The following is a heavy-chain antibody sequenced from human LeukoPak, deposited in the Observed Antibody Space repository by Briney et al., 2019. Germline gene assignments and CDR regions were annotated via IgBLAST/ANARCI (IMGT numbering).Heavy chain of an antibody. CDR2: IYHSGST. CDR3: ARHYFDSRGYLYYFDW. J-gene: IGHJ4*02. CDR1: GGSMSSYY. D-gene: IGHD3-22*01. V-gene: IGHV4-59*01. Sequence: SETLSLTCSVSGGSMSSYYWSWIRQSPGKGLEGSGYIYHSGSTDYNFSLKSRVTISEDTSKKQFSLKVSSVTAADTAVYYCARHYFDSRGYLYYFDWWSQGTLVTVSS.